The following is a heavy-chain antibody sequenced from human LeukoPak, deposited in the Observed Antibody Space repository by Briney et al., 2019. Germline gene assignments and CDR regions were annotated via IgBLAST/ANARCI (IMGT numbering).Heavy chain of an antibody. CDR2: INPSGGSA. CDR3: ARGSYYHGSGSYHFDY. CDR1: GYTFTTYY. V-gene: IGHV1-46*01. D-gene: IGHD3-10*01. Sequence: ASVKVSCKASGYTFTTYYMHWMRQAPGQGLEWMAIINPSGGSASYAQKFQGRLTMTRDTSASTVYMDLSSLRSEDTAVYYCARGSYYHGSGSYHFDYWGQGTLVTVSS. J-gene: IGHJ4*02.